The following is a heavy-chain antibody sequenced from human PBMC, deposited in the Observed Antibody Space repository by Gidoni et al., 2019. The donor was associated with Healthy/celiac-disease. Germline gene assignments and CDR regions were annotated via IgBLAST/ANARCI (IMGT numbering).Heavy chain of an antibody. D-gene: IGHD3-22*01. J-gene: IGHJ4*02. CDR1: GGSISSSSYY. CDR3: AKVGYYYDSSGYYPFFDY. Sequence: QLQLQESGPGLVKPSETLSLTCTVSGGSISSSSYYWGWIRQPPGKGLEWIGSIYYSGSTYYNPSRKSRVTISVDTSKTQFSLKLSSVTAADTAVYYCAKVGYYYDSSGYYPFFDYWGQGTLVTVSS. V-gene: IGHV4-39*01. CDR2: IYYSGST.